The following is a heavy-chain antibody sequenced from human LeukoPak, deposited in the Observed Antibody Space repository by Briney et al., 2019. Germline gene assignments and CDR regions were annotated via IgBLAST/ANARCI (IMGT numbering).Heavy chain of an antibody. V-gene: IGHV3-48*03. J-gene: IGHJ4*02. CDR2: ISSSGSTI. D-gene: IGHD3-22*01. Sequence: GGSLRLSCAASGFTFSSYEMNWVRQAPGKGLEWVSYISSSGSTIYYAYSVKGRFTISRDNARNSLYLQMNSLRAEDTAVYYCARDTTNYDSSGLDYWGQGTLVTVSS. CDR1: GFTFSSYE. CDR3: ARDTTNYDSSGLDY.